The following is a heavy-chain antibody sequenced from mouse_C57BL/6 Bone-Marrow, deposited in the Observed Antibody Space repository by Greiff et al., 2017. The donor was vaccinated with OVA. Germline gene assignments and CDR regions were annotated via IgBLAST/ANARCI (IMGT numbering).Heavy chain of an antibody. CDR1: GFTFSSYA. D-gene: IGHD1-1*01. J-gene: IGHJ4*01. CDR3: AREIYYYGSSLYYAMDY. Sequence: EVQLVESGGGLVKPGGSLKLSCAASGFTFSSYAMSWVRQTPEKRLEWVATISDGGSYTYYPDNVKGRFTISRDNAKNNLYLQMSHLKSEDTAMYYCAREIYYYGSSLYYAMDYWGQGTSVTVSS. CDR2: ISDGGSYT. V-gene: IGHV5-4*01.